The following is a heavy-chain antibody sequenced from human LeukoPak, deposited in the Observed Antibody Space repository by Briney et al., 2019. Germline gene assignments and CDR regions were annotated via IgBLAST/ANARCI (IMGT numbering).Heavy chain of an antibody. CDR2: IIPIFGTA. D-gene: IGHD4-11*01. J-gene: IGHJ6*03. CDR1: GGTFSSYA. V-gene: IGHV1-69*06. Sequence: GASVKVSCKASGGTFSSYAISWVRQAPGQGLEWMGGIIPIFGTANYAHKFQGRVTITADKSTSTAYMELSSLRSEDTAVYYCARGRRTVTTFDYYYYMDVWGKGTTVTVSS. CDR3: ARGRRTVTTFDYYYYMDV.